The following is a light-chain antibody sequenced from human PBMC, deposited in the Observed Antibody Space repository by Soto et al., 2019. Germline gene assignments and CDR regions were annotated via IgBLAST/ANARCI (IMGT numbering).Light chain of an antibody. CDR1: QSVSGN. CDR3: QQYNNWPPA. J-gene: IGKJ1*01. CDR2: GAS. Sequence: EKVRTQSPATLSVSPGERATLSCRASQSVSGNLAWYQQKPGQAPRLLIYGASTRATGIPARFSGSGSGTEFTLTLSSLQSEDFAVYYCQQYNNWPPAFGQGTKVEIK. V-gene: IGKV3-15*01.